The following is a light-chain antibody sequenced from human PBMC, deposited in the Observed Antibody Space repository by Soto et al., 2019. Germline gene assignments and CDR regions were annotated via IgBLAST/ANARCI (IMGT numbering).Light chain of an antibody. Sequence: QSVLTQPASLSGSPGQSITISCTGSSSDVGGYNYVSWYQQHPGKAPRLMIYEVSNRPSGVSNRFSGSKSGNTASLTISGLQADDEGDYYCSSYTSSSTPVVFGGGTQLTVL. CDR2: EVS. V-gene: IGLV2-14*01. CDR3: SSYTSSSTPVV. J-gene: IGLJ2*01. CDR1: SSDVGGYNY.